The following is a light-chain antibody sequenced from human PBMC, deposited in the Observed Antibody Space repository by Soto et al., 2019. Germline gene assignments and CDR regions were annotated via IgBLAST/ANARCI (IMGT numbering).Light chain of an antibody. CDR1: QSVSGN. J-gene: IGKJ1*01. V-gene: IGKV3D-15*01. CDR2: VAS. CDR3: QQYTTWPLT. Sequence: EIVMTKSPATLSVSPRERATLSCTASQSVSGNLAWYQQKPGHAPRLLIYVASTRATGIPAMFSGSGSGTEFNLTISSLQSEDFAVYYCQQYTTWPLTFGQGTKVAIK.